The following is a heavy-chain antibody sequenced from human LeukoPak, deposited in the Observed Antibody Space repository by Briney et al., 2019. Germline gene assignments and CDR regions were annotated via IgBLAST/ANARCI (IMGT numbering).Heavy chain of an antibody. J-gene: IGHJ5*02. CDR3: ARGTRITMVRGVITAGPWFDP. Sequence: ASVKVSCKASGYTFTSYDINWVRQATGQGLEWMGWMNPNSGNTGYAQKFQGRVTMTRNTSISTAYMELSSLRSEDTAVYYCARGTRITMVRGVITAGPWFDPWGQGTLVTVSS. V-gene: IGHV1-8*01. D-gene: IGHD3-10*01. CDR1: GYTFTSYD. CDR2: MNPNSGNT.